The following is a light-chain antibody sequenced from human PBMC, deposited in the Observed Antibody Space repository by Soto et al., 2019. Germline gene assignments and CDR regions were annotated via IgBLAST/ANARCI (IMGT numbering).Light chain of an antibody. CDR1: SSDVGSYNL. CDR2: EGS. J-gene: IGLJ2*01. CDR3: CSYAGSSTVV. V-gene: IGLV2-23*01. Sequence: QSVLTQPASVSGSPGQSITISCTGTSSDVGSYNLVSWYQQHPGKAPKVMIYEGSKRPSGVSNRFSGSKSGNTASLTISGLQAEDVADYYCCSYAGSSTVVFGGGTKLTVL.